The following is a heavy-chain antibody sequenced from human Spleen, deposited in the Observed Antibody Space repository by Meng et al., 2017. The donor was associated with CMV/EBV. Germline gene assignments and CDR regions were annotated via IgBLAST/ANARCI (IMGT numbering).Heavy chain of an antibody. D-gene: IGHD4-17*01. CDR3: ARCYGDFRGCYFDY. CDR1: GYILIDYY. CDR2: FNPHSGGT. J-gene: IGHJ4*02. V-gene: IGHV1-2*02. Sequence: ASVKVSCKASGYILIDYYMHWVRRAPGQGLEWMGWFNPHSGGTNYAQKFQGRVTMTRDTSISTAYMELSRLTSDDTAVYYCARCYGDFRGCYFDYWGQGTLVTVSS.